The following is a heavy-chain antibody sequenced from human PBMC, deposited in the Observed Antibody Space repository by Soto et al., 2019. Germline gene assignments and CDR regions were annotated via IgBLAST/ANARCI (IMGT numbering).Heavy chain of an antibody. Sequence: SGGSLRLSCAASGFTFSSYWMHWVRQVPGKGLVWVSRIKGDGTNTGYADSVKGRFTISRDNVKNTLYLQMNSLRAEDTAVYYCARGLSGYYGFDYWGHGTLVTVSS. J-gene: IGHJ4*01. CDR3: ARGLSGYYGFDY. V-gene: IGHV3-74*01. D-gene: IGHD5-12*01. CDR1: GFTFSSYW. CDR2: IKGDGTNT.